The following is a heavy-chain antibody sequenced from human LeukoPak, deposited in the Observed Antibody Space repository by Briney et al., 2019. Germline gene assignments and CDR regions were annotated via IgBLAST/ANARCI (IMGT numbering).Heavy chain of an antibody. V-gene: IGHV3-23*01. CDR2: ISGSGGST. J-gene: IGHJ5*02. D-gene: IGHD2-15*01. Sequence: GGSLRLSCAASGFTFSSYAMSWVRQAPGKGLEWVSAISGSGGSTYYADSVKGRFTISRDNSKNTLYLQMNSLRAEDTAVYYCAKDGTGYCSGGSCYWRSLNWFDPWGQGTLVTVSS. CDR3: AKDGTGYCSGGSCYWRSLNWFDP. CDR1: GFTFSSYA.